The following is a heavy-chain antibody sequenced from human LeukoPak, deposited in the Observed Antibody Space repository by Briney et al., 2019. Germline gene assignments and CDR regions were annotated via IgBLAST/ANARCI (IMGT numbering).Heavy chain of an antibody. CDR1: GGTFSSYA. CDR3: ARNVEPTVDTGIVSAFDY. Sequence: SVKVSCKASGGTFSSYAISWVRQAPGQGLEWMGRIIPIFGTANYAQKFQGRVTITTDESTSTAYMELSSLRSEDTAVYYCARNVEPTVDTGIVSAFDYWGQGTLVTVSS. V-gene: IGHV1-69*05. CDR2: IIPIFGTA. J-gene: IGHJ4*02. D-gene: IGHD5-18*01.